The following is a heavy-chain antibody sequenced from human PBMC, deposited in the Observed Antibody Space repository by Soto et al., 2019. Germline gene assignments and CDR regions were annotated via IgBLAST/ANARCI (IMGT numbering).Heavy chain of an antibody. CDR3: VQPTGWPGFDF. V-gene: IGHV3-53*01. CDR1: GFTVSSKY. D-gene: IGHD6-19*01. Sequence: EVQLVESGGGLIQPGGSLRLSCAASGFTVSSKYMTWVRQAPGKGLEWVSVIYGGGTTYYADSVKGRFTLSRDNSKNTLELQVNRLRALDTVVYYCVQPTGWPGFDFWGQGTLVTVSS. CDR2: IYGGGTT. J-gene: IGHJ4*02.